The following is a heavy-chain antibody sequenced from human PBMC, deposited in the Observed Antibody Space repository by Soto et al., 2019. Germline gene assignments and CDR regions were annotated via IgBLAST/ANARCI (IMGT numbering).Heavy chain of an antibody. CDR3: ARARVYYDTAGYFNS. V-gene: IGHV1-2*04. CDR2: INPNSGDT. J-gene: IGHJ1*01. Sequence: ASVKGSGEASGYTLTCYYLHWVRQAPGQGLEWMGWINPNSGDTIYAQNLQGWVTMTRDTSINTAYMELSRLRSDATALYYCARARVYYDTAGYFNSWGQGTLVTASS. D-gene: IGHD3-22*01. CDR1: GYTLTCYY.